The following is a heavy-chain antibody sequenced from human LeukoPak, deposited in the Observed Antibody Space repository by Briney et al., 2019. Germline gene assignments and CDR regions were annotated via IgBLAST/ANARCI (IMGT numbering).Heavy chain of an antibody. D-gene: IGHD6-6*01. CDR3: ARNSAYSSSSGTNL. V-gene: IGHV4-34*01. Sequence: SETLSLTCAVYGGSFGSYYWNWIRQPPGKGLEWIGEINQSGNTNYNPSLKSRVTISVDTSKSQFSLKVTSVTAADTAVYFCARNSAYSSSSGTNLWGQGTLVTVSS. J-gene: IGHJ4*02. CDR1: GGSFGSYY. CDR2: INQSGNT.